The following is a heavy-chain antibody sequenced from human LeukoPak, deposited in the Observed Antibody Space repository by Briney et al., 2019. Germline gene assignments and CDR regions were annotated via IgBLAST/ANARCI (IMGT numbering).Heavy chain of an antibody. J-gene: IGHJ3*02. CDR3: ASLSPDTAMVTFPYAFDI. D-gene: IGHD5-18*01. V-gene: IGHV1-69*05. CDR1: GGTFSSYA. Sequence: SVKVSCKASGGTFSSYAISWVRQAPGQGLEWMGRIIPIFGTANYAQKFRGRVTITTDESTSTAYMELSSLRSEDTAVYYCASLSPDTAMVTFPYAFDIWGQGTMVTVSS. CDR2: IIPIFGTA.